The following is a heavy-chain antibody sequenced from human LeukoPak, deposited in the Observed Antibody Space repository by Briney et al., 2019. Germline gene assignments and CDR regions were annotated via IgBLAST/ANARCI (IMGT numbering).Heavy chain of an antibody. V-gene: IGHV3-13*01. CDR1: GVTFSSFD. Sequence: GGSLRLSCAPSGVTFSSFDMHCVRQPTERGLEWVSTIGTASDTYYPGSVEGRFTLSRDNAKNSLYLQMNSLSAGDTAVYYCARGPPRGKYYYMHVWGKGTTVTVSS. CDR2: IGTASDT. J-gene: IGHJ6*03. CDR3: ARGPPRGKYYYMHV. D-gene: IGHD1-1*01.